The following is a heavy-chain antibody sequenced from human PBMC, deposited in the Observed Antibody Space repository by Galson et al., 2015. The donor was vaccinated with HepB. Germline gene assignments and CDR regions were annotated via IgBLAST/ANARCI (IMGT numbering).Heavy chain of an antibody. CDR2: ISAYNGNT. CDR3: ASAGYCSGGSCLHDAFDI. Sequence: SVKVSCKVSGSTLTELSMHWVRQAPGQGLEWMGWISAYNGNTNYAQKLQGRVTMTRDTSTSTVYMELSSLRSEDTAVYYCASAGYCSGGSCLHDAFDIWGQGTMVTVSS. V-gene: IGHV1-18*01. D-gene: IGHD2-15*01. CDR1: GSTLTELS. J-gene: IGHJ3*02.